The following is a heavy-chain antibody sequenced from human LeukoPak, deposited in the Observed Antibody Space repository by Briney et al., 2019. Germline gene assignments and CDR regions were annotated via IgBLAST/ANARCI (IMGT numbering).Heavy chain of an antibody. Sequence: SVKVSCKASGGTFSSYAISWVRQAPGQGLEWMGGIIPIFGTANYAQKFQGRVTITADESTSTAYMELSSLRSEDAAVYYCARRSYYYGSGSHEKTYYYYGMDVWGQGTTVTVSS. V-gene: IGHV1-69*01. CDR3: ARRSYYYGSGSHEKTYYYYGMDV. CDR1: GGTFSSYA. CDR2: IIPIFGTA. D-gene: IGHD3-10*01. J-gene: IGHJ6*02.